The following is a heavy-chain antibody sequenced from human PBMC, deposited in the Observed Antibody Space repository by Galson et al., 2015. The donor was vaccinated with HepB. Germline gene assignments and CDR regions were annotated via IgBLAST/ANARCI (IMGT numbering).Heavy chain of an antibody. D-gene: IGHD6-13*01. CDR1: GGSISSYY. J-gene: IGHJ4*02. V-gene: IGHV4-59*01. Sequence: ETLSLTCTVSGGSISSYYWSWIRQPPGKGLEWIGYIYYSGSTNYNPSLKSRVTISVDTSKNLFSLKLSSVTAADTAVYYCARLTAAADYYFDYWGQGTLVTVSS. CDR3: ARLTAAADYYFDY. CDR2: IYYSGST.